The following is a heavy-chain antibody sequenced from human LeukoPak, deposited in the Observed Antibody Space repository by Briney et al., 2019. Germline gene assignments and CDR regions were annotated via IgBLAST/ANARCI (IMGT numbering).Heavy chain of an antibody. Sequence: GGSLRLSCAASGFTFYDYGMSGVRQAPGKGLEWVSGINCNGGSTGYADSVKGRFTISRANDKNSMYLQMNSLTAEDTALYHCARDRSSGYYSDYWGQGTLVTVSS. J-gene: IGHJ4*02. CDR2: INCNGGST. CDR1: GFTFYDYG. D-gene: IGHD3-22*01. V-gene: IGHV3-20*01. CDR3: ARDRSSGYYSDY.